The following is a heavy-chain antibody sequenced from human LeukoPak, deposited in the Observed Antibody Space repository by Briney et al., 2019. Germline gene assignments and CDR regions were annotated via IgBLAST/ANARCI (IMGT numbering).Heavy chain of an antibody. Sequence: PGRSLRLSCTASGFTFGDYAMSWVRQAPGKGLEWVGFIRSKAYGGTTEYAASVKGRFTISRDDSKSIAYLQMDSLKTEDTAVYYCTRAIIVVVPAAMYGWFDPWGQGTLVTASS. CDR3: TRAIIVVVPAAMYGWFDP. D-gene: IGHD2-2*01. V-gene: IGHV3-49*04. CDR1: GFTFGDYA. CDR2: IRSKAYGGTT. J-gene: IGHJ5*02.